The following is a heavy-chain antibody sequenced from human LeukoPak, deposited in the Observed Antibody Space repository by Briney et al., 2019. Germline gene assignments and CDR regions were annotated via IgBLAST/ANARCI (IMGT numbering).Heavy chain of an antibody. J-gene: IGHJ4*02. CDR2: IIPIFGTA. V-gene: IGHV1-69*13. D-gene: IGHD2-21*02. Sequence: ASVKVSCKASGGTFSSYAISWVRQAPGQGLEWMGGIIPIFGTANYAQKFQGRVTITADESTSTAYMELSSLRSEDTAVYYCARAYCGGDCFYDYWGQGTLVTVSS. CDR3: ARAYCGGDCFYDY. CDR1: GGTFSSYA.